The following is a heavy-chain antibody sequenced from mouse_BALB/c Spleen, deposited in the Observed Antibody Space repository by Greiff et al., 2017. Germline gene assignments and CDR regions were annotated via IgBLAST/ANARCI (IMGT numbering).Heavy chain of an antibody. V-gene: IGHV1-7*01. CDR1: GYTFNSYW. J-gene: IGHJ4*01. D-gene: IGHD4-1*01. Sequence: QVQLKESGAELAKPGASVKMSCKASGYTFNSYWMHWVKQRPGQGLEWIGYINPSTGYTEYNQKFKDKATLTADKSSSTAYMQLSSLTSEDSAVYYCARRDWRYDAMDYWGQGTSVTVSS. CDR2: INPSTGYT. CDR3: ARRDWRYDAMDY.